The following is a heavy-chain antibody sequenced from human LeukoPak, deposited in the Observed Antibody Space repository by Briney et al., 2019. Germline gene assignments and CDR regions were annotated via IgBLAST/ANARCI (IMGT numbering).Heavy chain of an antibody. CDR2: INHSGST. V-gene: IGHV4-34*01. CDR3: ARLYYDYVWGSYRWPL. CDR1: GGSFSGYY. D-gene: IGHD3-16*02. J-gene: IGHJ4*02. Sequence: ASETLSLTCAVYGGSFSGYYWSWIRQPPGKGLEWIGEINHSGSTNYNPSLKGRVTISVDTSKNQFSLKLSSVTAADTAVYYCARLYYDYVWGSYRWPLWGQGTLVTVSS.